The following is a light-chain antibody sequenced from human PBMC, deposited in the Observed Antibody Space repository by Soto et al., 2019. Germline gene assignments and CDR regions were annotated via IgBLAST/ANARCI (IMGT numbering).Light chain of an antibody. Sequence: DIVMTQSPDSLAVSLGEMATINCKSSQRVLYRSNTKNYLAWYQQKPGQPPNLLIYWASTRESGVPDRFSGSGSGTDLPLNTRRLHAEDVAVYYCQQYYRLPPSLGHGNKVELK. CDR2: WAS. CDR1: QRVLYRSNTKNY. CDR3: QQYYRLPPS. V-gene: IGKV4-1*01. J-gene: IGKJ1*01.